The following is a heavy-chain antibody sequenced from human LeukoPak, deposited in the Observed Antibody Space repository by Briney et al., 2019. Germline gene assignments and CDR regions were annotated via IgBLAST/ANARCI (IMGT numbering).Heavy chain of an antibody. Sequence: SETLSLTCTVAGGSISRYYWSWIRQPPGKGLEWIGYIYYSGSTNYNPSLKSGVTISVDTSKNQFSLKLSSVTAADTAVYSCAGVDTVMVDLEVSDFWGQGTLVTVSS. CDR2: IYYSGST. V-gene: IGHV4-59*08. CDR1: GGSISRYY. CDR3: AGVDTVMVDLEVSDF. D-gene: IGHD5-18*01. J-gene: IGHJ4*02.